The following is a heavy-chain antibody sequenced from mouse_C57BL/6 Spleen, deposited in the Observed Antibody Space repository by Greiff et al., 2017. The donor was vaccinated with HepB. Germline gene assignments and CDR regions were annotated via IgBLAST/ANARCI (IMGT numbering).Heavy chain of an antibody. CDR3: ARGHDGYFFDY. D-gene: IGHD2-3*01. CDR1: GYTFTDYY. CDR2: INPNNGGT. J-gene: IGHJ2*01. V-gene: IGHV1-26*01. Sequence: VQLQQSGPELVKPGASVKISCKASGYTFTDYYMNWVKQSHGKSLEWIGDINPNNGGTSYNQKFKGKATLTVDKSSSTAYMELRSLTSEDSAVYYCARGHDGYFFDYWGQGTTLTVSS.